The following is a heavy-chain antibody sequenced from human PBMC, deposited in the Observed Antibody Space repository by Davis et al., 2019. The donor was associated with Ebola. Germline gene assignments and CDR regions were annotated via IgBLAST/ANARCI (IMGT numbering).Heavy chain of an antibody. J-gene: IGHJ5*02. CDR3: ARVLAVAGPPFFDP. D-gene: IGHD6-19*01. CDR1: EYTFTGYY. V-gene: IGHV1-2*06. Sequence: ASVKVSCKASEYTFTGYYMHWVRQAPGQGLEWMGRINPKNGDTVYAQQFQGRVTMTRDTSINTVYMDLSRLRSDDTAVYYCARVLAVAGPPFFDPWGQGTLVTVSS. CDR2: INPKNGDT.